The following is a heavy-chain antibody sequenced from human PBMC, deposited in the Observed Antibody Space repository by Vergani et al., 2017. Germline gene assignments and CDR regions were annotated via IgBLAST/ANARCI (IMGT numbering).Heavy chain of an antibody. CDR2: IIPILGIA. J-gene: IGHJ6*03. D-gene: IGHD3-9*01. Sequence: QVQLVQSGAEVKKPGASVKVSCKASGGTFSSYAISWVRQAPGQGLEWMGRIIPILGIANYAQKFQGRVTITADKSTSTAYMELSSLRSEDTAVYYCARVNYDILTGHYYYMDVWGKGTTVTVSS. CDR1: GGTFSSYA. V-gene: IGHV1-69*04. CDR3: ARVNYDILTGHYYYMDV.